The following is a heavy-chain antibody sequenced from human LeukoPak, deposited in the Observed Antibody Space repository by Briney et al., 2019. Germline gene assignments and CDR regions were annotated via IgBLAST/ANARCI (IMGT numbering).Heavy chain of an antibody. D-gene: IGHD1-14*01. CDR2: ISWNSGSI. Sequence: GGSLRLSCAASGFTFDDYAMHWVRQAPGKGLEWVSGISWNSGSIGYADSVKGRFTISRDNSKNSLYLQLTSLRAEDTALYYCARDRGRNSFDYWGQGTLVSISS. J-gene: IGHJ4*02. V-gene: IGHV3-9*01. CDR3: ARDRGRNSFDY. CDR1: GFTFDDYA.